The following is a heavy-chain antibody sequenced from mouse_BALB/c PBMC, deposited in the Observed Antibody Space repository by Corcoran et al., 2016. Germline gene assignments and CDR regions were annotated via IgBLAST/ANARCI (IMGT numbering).Heavy chain of an antibody. CDR2: INTNTGEP. J-gene: IGHJ3*01. CDR1: GYTFTNYG. Sequence: QIQLVQSGPELKKPGETVKISCKASGYTFTNYGMKWVKQAPGKGLKGMGWINTNTGEPTYAGEFKGRFAFSLETSASTAYLQINNLKNEDTATYFCARSGGYDGCAYWGQGTLVTVSA. D-gene: IGHD2-2*01. V-gene: IGHV9-3*02. CDR3: ARSGGYDGCAY.